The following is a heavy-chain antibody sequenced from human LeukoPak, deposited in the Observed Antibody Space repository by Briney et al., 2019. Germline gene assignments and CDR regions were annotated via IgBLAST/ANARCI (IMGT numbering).Heavy chain of an antibody. CDR1: GGSISSYY. V-gene: IGHV4-59*01. CDR2: IYYSGST. Sequence: SETLSPTCTVSGGSISSYYWSWIRQPPGKGLEWIGYIYYSGSTNYNPSLKSRVTISVDTSKNQFSLKLSSVTAADTAVYYCARLRGYSSSWRQNWFDPWGQGTLVTVSS. CDR3: ARLRGYSSSWRQNWFDP. J-gene: IGHJ5*02. D-gene: IGHD6-13*01.